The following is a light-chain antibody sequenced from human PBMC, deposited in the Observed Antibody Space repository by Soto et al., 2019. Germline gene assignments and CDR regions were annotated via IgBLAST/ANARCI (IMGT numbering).Light chain of an antibody. CDR1: QSVSSSF. CDR3: QQYGSSPRT. Sequence: EVVLTQSPGTLSLSPGERATLSCRASQSVSSSFLAWYQQKVGQAPRLLIYGASSRATGTPDRFSGSGSGTDFTLTISRLEPEDFAVYYCQQYGSSPRTFGQGTRLENK. CDR2: GAS. V-gene: IGKV3-20*01. J-gene: IGKJ5*01.